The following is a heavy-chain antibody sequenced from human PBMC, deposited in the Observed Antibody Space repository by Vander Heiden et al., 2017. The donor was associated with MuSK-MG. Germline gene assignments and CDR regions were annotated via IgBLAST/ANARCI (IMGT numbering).Heavy chain of an antibody. V-gene: IGHV1-2*02. CDR3: ARAPAYDSSGYYYVFFDY. D-gene: IGHD3-22*01. CDR1: GYTFTGYY. Sequence: QVQLVPSGAEVKKPGASVKVSCKASGYTFTGYYMHWVRQAPGQGLEWMGWINPNSGGTNYAQKFQGRVTMTRDTSISTAYMELSRLRSDDTAVYYCARAPAYDSSGYYYVFFDYWGQGTLVTVSS. CDR2: INPNSGGT. J-gene: IGHJ4*02.